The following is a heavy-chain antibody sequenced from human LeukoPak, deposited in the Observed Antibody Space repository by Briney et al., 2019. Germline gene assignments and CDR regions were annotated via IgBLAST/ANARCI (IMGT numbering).Heavy chain of an antibody. V-gene: IGHV4-59*01. CDR2: IYYSGST. J-gene: IGHJ3*02. CDR3: ARADVIVGADAFDI. Sequence: PSETLSLTCTVSGGSISSYYWSWIRQPPGKGLEWIGYIYYSGSTNYNPSLKSRVTISVDTSKNQFSLKLSSVTAADTAVYYCARADVIVGADAFDIWGQGTMVTVSS. CDR1: GGSISSYY. D-gene: IGHD1-26*01.